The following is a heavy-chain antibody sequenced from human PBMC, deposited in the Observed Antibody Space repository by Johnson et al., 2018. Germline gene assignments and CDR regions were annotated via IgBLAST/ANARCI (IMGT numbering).Heavy chain of an antibody. J-gene: IGHJ2*01. CDR1: GFTFSNAW. CDR2: IKSKTDGGAT. Sequence: EVQLVESGGGLVKPGGSLRLSCAASGFTFSNAWMNWVRQAPGKGLEWVGRIKSKTDGGATDYTAPVKGRFTILIDDSKNTLYLQMNSLKAEDTAAYYCTQGVGAFPSSALWGGGTLVTVSS. CDR3: TQGVGAFPSSAL. D-gene: IGHD1-26*01. V-gene: IGHV3-15*07.